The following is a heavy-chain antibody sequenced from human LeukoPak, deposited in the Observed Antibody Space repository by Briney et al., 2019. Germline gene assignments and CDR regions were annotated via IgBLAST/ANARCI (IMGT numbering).Heavy chain of an antibody. D-gene: IGHD3-22*01. J-gene: IGHJ4*02. CDR3: ATDSLGSSGYYY. CDR2: IYYSGST. V-gene: IGHV4-31*03. CDR1: GGSISSGGYY. Sequence: SQTLSLTCTVSGGSISSGGYYWSWIRQHPGKGLEWIGYIYYSGSTYYNPSLKSRVTISVDTSKNQFSLKLSSVTAADTAVYYCATDSLGSSGYYYWGQGTLVTVSS.